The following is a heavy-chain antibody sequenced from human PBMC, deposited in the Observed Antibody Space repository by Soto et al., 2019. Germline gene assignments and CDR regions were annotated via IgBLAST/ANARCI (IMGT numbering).Heavy chain of an antibody. CDR3: AKDPYCTSTSCYMDV. D-gene: IGHD2-2*01. CDR2: ISGSGGST. CDR1: GFRFSNYA. V-gene: IGHV3-23*01. Sequence: SLRLSCAASGFRFSNYAMSWVRQAPGTGLEWVSGISGSGGSTYYADSVKGRFTISRDNSKNTLYLQMNSLRAEDTAVYYCAKDPYCTSTSCYMDVWGQGTTVTVSS. J-gene: IGHJ6*02.